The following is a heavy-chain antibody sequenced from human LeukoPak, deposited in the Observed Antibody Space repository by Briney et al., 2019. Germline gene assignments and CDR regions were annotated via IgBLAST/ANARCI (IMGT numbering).Heavy chain of an antibody. V-gene: IGHV3-21*01. D-gene: IGHD3-10*01. J-gene: IGHJ4*02. CDR3: ARGENYYASGSSLLPFDY. CDR1: GFPLSSYS. CDR2: ISSGSSNI. Sequence: PGGSLRLSCAASGFPLSSYSMNWVRQAPGKGLEWVSYISSGSSNIYYADSMRGRLTIARDNAKNSLFLQMNSLRAEDTAVYYCARGENYYASGSSLLPFDYWGRGTLVTVSS.